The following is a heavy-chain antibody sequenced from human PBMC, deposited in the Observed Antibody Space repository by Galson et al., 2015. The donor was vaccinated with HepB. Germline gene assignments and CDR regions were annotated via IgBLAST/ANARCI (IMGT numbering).Heavy chain of an antibody. CDR2: ISSGSSYI. D-gene: IGHD3-22*01. Sequence: SLRLSCAASGFTFNNYSMNWVRQAPGKGLEWVSSISSGSSYIYYVDSVKGRFTISRDNADNSLYLQMNSLRAEDTAVYYCAREAHKYYYDNTGHFPDYWGQGTLVTVSS. CDR3: AREAHKYYYDNTGHFPDY. J-gene: IGHJ4*02. V-gene: IGHV3-21*01. CDR1: GFTFNNYS.